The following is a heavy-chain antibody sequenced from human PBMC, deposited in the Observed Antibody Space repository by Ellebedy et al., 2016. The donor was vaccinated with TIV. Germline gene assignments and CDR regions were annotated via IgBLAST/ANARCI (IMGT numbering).Heavy chain of an antibody. CDR1: GFTVSSNY. D-gene: IGHD5-18*01. V-gene: IGHV3-53*01. CDR3: ARGISGYSYGLDY. CDR2: IYSGGST. J-gene: IGHJ4*02. Sequence: PGGSLRLSCAASGFTVSSNYMSWVRQAPGKGLEWVSFIYSGGSTYYADSVKGRFTISRDNSKNTLYLQMNSLRAEDTAVYYCARGISGYSYGLDYWGQGTLVTVSS.